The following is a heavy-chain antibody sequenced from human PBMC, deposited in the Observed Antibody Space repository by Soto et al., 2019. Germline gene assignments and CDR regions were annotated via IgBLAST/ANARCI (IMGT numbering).Heavy chain of an antibody. V-gene: IGHV1-18*01. D-gene: IGHD7-27*01. CDR3: ARYPSRATGATFVDY. J-gene: IGHJ4*02. CDR2: ISAYNGNT. Sequence: GASVKLSWEASGDTFTSYGIRWVRQANGIGLEWMGWISAYNGNTNYAQKLQGRVTMTTDTSTSTAYMELRSLRSDDTAVYYCARYPSRATGATFVDYSGQATLVTVSS. CDR1: GDTFTSYG.